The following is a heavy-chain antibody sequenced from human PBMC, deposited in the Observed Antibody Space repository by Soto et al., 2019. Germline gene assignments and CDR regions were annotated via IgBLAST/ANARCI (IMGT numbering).Heavy chain of an antibody. J-gene: IGHJ1*01. D-gene: IGHD6-13*01. Sequence: GGSLRLSCAASGFTFSSYAMSWVRQAPGKGLEWVSAISGSGGSTYYADSVKGRFTISRDNSKNTLYLQMNSLRAEDTAVYYCAKDLGDPAAGTLGYFQHWGQGTLVTVSS. V-gene: IGHV3-23*01. CDR3: AKDLGDPAAGTLGYFQH. CDR2: ISGSGGST. CDR1: GFTFSSYA.